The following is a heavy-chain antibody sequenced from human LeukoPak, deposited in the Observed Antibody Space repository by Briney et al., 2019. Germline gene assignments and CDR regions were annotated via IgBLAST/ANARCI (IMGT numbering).Heavy chain of an antibody. CDR1: GFPFNIFA. CDR2: LSRGGETT. D-gene: IGHD2-8*01. CDR3: AKEQRIRHCSEGVCMEGYYFDY. Sequence: GGSLRLSCTGSGFPFNIFAMNWVRQAPGQGLEWVSGLSRGGETTNYADSVKGQFTVSRDTSKNMVFLQMNDLRPEDTAVYYCAKEQRIRHCSEGVCMEGYYFDYWGQGSLVTVSS. V-gene: IGHV3-23*01. J-gene: IGHJ4*02.